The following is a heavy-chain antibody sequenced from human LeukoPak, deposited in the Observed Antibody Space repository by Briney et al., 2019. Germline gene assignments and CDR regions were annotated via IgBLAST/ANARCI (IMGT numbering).Heavy chain of an antibody. J-gene: IGHJ4*02. Sequence: PSQTLSLTCTVSGGSISSGGYYWSWIRQPPGKGLEGIGYIYHSGSTYYNPSLKSRVTISVDRSKNQFSLKLSSVTAADTAVYYCARAPPNWNWEGGYFDYWGQGTLVTVSS. CDR3: ARAPPNWNWEGGYFDY. CDR2: IYHSGST. CDR1: GGSISSGGYY. V-gene: IGHV4-30-2*01. D-gene: IGHD1-1*01.